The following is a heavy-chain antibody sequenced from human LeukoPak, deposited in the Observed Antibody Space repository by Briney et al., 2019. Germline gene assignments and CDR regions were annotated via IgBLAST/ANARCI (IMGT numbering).Heavy chain of an antibody. CDR3: AKYHPDSRGYPYDVFDI. J-gene: IGHJ3*02. Sequence: PGGSLRLSCAASGFTFSSYAMSWVRQAPGKGLEWVSAISGSGGSTYYADSVKGRFTISRDNSKNTLYLQMNSLRAEDTAVYYCAKYHPDSRGYPYDVFDIWAQGTMVTVSS. CDR2: ISGSGGST. V-gene: IGHV3-23*01. CDR1: GFTFSSYA. D-gene: IGHD3-22*01.